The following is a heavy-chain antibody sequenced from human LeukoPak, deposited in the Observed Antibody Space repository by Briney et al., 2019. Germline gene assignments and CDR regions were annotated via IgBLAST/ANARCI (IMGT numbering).Heavy chain of an antibody. J-gene: IGHJ4*02. V-gene: IGHV4-4*02. CDR2: IYHSGST. CDR1: GGSISSSNW. D-gene: IGHD6-13*01. CDR3: ARGGSSWYYFDY. Sequence: SETLSLTCAVSGGSISSSNWWSWVRQPPGKGLEWIGEIYHSGSTNYNPSLKSRGTISVDKSKNQFSLKLSSVTAADTAVYYCARGGSSWYYFDYWGQGTLVTVSS.